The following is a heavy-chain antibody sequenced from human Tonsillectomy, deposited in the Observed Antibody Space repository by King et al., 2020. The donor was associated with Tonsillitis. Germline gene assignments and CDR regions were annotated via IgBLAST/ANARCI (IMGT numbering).Heavy chain of an antibody. J-gene: IGHJ4*02. Sequence: QLVQSGAAVKKPGESLRISCQGSGYSFSDYLITWVRQVPGKGLEWMGRIDPSDSYTNCSPSLQGHVTISGDKSNSTAYLQWSSLKASDTAIYYCATRTGFSGYDSFFEYWGQGTLVTVS. CDR3: ATRTGFSGYDSFFEY. CDR2: IDPSDSYT. CDR1: GYSFSDYL. V-gene: IGHV5-10-1*01. D-gene: IGHD5-12*01.